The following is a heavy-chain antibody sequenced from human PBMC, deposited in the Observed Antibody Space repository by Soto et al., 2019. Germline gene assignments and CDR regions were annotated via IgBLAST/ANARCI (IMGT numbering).Heavy chain of an antibody. CDR1: GGSISSSSYY. V-gene: IGHV4-39*01. Sequence: QLQLQESGPGLVKPSETLSLTCTVSGGSISSSSYYWGWIRQPPGKGLEWIGSIYYSGGAYYNPSLKSLVTISVDTSKNQFSLKLSSVTAADTAFYYCATLYGDYVSYWGQGTLVTVSS. CDR2: IYYSGGA. D-gene: IGHD4-17*01. CDR3: ATLYGDYVSY. J-gene: IGHJ4*02.